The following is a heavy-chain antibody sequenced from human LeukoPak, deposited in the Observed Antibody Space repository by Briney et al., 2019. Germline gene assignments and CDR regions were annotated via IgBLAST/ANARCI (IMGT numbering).Heavy chain of an antibody. V-gene: IGHV1-2*02. Sequence: ASVKVSCKASGYTFTGYYMHWVRQAPGQGLEWMGWINPNSGGTNYAQKFQGRVTMTRDTSISTAYMELSRLRSDDTAVNYCARVLGQDSGSYPPLDYFDYWGQGTLVTVSS. CDR2: INPNSGGT. D-gene: IGHD1-26*01. CDR1: GYTFTGYY. CDR3: ARVLGQDSGSYPPLDYFDY. J-gene: IGHJ4*02.